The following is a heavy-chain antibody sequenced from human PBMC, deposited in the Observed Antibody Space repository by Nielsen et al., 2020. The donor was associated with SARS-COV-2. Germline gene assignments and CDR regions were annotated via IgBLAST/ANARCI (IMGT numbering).Heavy chain of an antibody. CDR2: IRSKANSYAT. CDR3: TSVWFGNARYMDV. J-gene: IGHJ6*03. CDR1: GVTFSGSA. D-gene: IGHD3-10*01. Sequence: GESLKISCAASGVTFSGSAMHWVRQASGKGLEWVGRIRSKANSYATAYAASVKGRFTISRDDSKNTAYLQMNSLKTEDTAVYYCTSVWFGNARYMDVWGKGTTVTVSS. V-gene: IGHV3-73*01.